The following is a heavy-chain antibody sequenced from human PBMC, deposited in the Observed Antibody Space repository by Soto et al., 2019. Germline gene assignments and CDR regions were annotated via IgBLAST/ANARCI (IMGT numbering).Heavy chain of an antibody. CDR3: ARGLISMIIMTYY. Sequence: QVQLVESGGGVVQPGRSLRLSCAASGFTLSTYAMHWVRQAPGKGLEWVAAISYDGTTKYYADSVRGRFTISTDTSKNTLYLQLNSLRPEDTAVYFCARGLISMIIMTYYWGQGTLVSVSS. V-gene: IGHV3-30-3*01. J-gene: IGHJ4*02. D-gene: IGHD3-22*01. CDR2: ISYDGTTK. CDR1: GFTLSTYA.